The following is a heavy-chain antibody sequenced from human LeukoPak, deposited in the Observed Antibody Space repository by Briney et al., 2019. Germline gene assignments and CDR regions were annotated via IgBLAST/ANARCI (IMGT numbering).Heavy chain of an antibody. Sequence: PSETLSLTCTVSGGSISSSSYYWGWIRQPPGKGLEWIGNIYHSGSTYYNPSLKSRVTISVDTSKNQFSLKLSSVTAADTAVYYCARDDGYSYGYPYWYFDLWGRGTLVTVSS. CDR2: IYHSGST. V-gene: IGHV4-39*07. D-gene: IGHD5-18*01. CDR1: GGSISSSSYY. J-gene: IGHJ2*01. CDR3: ARDDGYSYGYPYWYFDL.